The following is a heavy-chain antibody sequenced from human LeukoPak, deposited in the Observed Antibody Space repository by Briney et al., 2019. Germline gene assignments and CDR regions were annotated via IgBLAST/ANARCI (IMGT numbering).Heavy chain of an antibody. CDR1: GGSIITNTHY. V-gene: IGHV4-39*01. Sequence: SETLSLTCTVSGGSIITNTHYWGWLRQPPGKGLEWIGSIYYSGSTYDNPSLKTRVTISVDTSKNQFSLRLKSVTAADTAAYYCARHGDPNWFDPWGQGTLVTVSS. CDR3: ARHGDPNWFDP. D-gene: IGHD2-21*02. J-gene: IGHJ5*02. CDR2: IYYSGST.